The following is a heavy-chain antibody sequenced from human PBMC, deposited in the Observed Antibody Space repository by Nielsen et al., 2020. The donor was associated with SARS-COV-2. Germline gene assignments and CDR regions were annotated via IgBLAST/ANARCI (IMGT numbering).Heavy chain of an antibody. V-gene: IGHV3-11*06. D-gene: IGHD6-19*01. J-gene: IGHJ3*02. Sequence: GESLKISCAASGFTFSDYYMSWIRQAPGKGLEWVSYISSSSSYTNYADSVKGRFTISRDNAKNSLYLQMNSLRAEDTAVYYCARNSLAVAGSDAFDIWGQGTMVTVSS. CDR1: GFTFSDYY. CDR3: ARNSLAVAGSDAFDI. CDR2: ISSSSSYT.